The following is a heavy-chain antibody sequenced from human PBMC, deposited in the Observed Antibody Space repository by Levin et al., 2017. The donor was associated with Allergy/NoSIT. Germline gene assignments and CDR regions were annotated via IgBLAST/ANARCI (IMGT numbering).Heavy chain of an antibody. CDR3: ARQSGQEFDY. CDR1: GYSFTSYW. J-gene: IGHJ4*02. V-gene: IGHV5-10-1*01. CDR2: IDPSDSYT. Sequence: KVSCKGSGYSFTSYWISWVRQMPGKGLEWMGRIDPSDSYTNYSPSFQGHVTISADKSISTAYLQWSSLKASDTAMYYCARQSGQEFDYWGQGTLVTVSS. D-gene: IGHD3-3*01.